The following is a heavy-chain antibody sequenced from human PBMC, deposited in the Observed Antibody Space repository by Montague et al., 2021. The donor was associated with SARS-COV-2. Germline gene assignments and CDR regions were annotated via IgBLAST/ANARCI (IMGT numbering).Heavy chain of an antibody. J-gene: IGHJ4*02. CDR1: GGSISSTSYY. CDR3: ARAPDSGTYWSGDY. D-gene: IGHD1-26*01. Sequence: SETLSLTRTLSGGSISSTSYYWGWVRQPPGKGLEWIGSMYHSGSAHYXPALKRRDTISIDPSKNQFSLNLSSVTAAVTAVYYCARAPDSGTYWSGDYWGQGTLVTVSS. V-gene: IGHV4-39*07. CDR2: MYHSGSA.